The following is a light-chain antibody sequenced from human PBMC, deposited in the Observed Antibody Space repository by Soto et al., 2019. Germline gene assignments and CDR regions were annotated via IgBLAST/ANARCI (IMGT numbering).Light chain of an antibody. V-gene: IGLV1-44*01. J-gene: IGLJ2*01. CDR3: AAWDVSLVV. CDR2: SEN. Sequence: QSVLTQPPSASGTPGQRVTISCSGSSSNIGTNTVIWYQQLPGAAPKLLIYSENQRPSGVPDRFSGSKSGTSASLAISGLQSEDEADYFCAAWDVSLVVFGGGTKLTVL. CDR1: SSNIGTNT.